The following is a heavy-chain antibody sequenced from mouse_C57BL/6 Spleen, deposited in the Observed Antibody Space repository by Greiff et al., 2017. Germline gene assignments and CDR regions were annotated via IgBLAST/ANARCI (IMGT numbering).Heavy chain of an antibody. CDR3: ARSSWEDAMDY. Sequence: QVQLKESGAELVKPGASVKISCKASGYAFSSYWMNWVKQRPGKGLEWIGQIYPGDGDTTYNGKFKGKATLTADKSSSTAYMQLSSLTSEDSAVYFCARSSWEDAMDYWGQGTSVTVSS. V-gene: IGHV1-80*01. J-gene: IGHJ4*01. CDR1: GYAFSSYW. CDR2: IYPGDGDT. D-gene: IGHD4-1*01.